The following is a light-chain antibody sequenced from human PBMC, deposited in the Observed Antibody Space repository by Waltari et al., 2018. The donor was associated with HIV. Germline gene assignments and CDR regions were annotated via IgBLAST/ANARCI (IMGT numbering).Light chain of an antibody. CDR3: SSYISSATPE. Sequence: QSALTQPASVSGSPGQSISISCTGTSSDIGNYYVSWYQHHPGKAPKVIIYEVSNRPSGVSNRFSGSKSGNTASLTISGRLPEDEAYYFCSSYISSATPEFGGGTRLTVL. J-gene: IGLJ3*02. V-gene: IGLV2-14*01. CDR1: SSDIGNYY. CDR2: EVS.